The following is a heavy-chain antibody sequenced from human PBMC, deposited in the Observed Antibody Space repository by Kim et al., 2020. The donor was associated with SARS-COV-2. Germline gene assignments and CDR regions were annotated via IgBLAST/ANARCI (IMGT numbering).Heavy chain of an antibody. J-gene: IGHJ4*02. CDR2: IIPIFGTA. D-gene: IGHD3-22*01. CDR3: ARGPGGYYYDSSGEYYFDY. Sequence: SVKVSCKASGGTFSSYAISWVRQAPGQGLEWMGGIIPIFGTANYAQKFQGRVTITADESTSTAYMELSSLRSEDTAVYYCARGPGGYYYDSSGEYYFDYWGQGTLVTVSS. CDR1: GGTFSSYA. V-gene: IGHV1-69*13.